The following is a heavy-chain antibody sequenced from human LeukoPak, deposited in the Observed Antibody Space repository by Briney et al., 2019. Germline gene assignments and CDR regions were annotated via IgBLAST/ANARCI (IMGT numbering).Heavy chain of an antibody. CDR2: ISSSGSTI. CDR3: ARDPSRNYYGSGSYPWFDP. Sequence: GGSLRLSCAASGFTFSDYYMGWIRQAPGKGLEWVSYISSSGSTIYYADSVKGRFTISRDNAKNSLYLQMNSLRAEDTAVYYCARDPSRNYYGSGSYPWFDPWGQGTLVTVSS. J-gene: IGHJ5*02. D-gene: IGHD3-10*01. CDR1: GFTFSDYY. V-gene: IGHV3-11*01.